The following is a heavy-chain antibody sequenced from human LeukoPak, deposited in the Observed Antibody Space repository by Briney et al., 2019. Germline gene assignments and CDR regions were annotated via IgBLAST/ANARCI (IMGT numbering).Heavy chain of an antibody. CDR1: GGTFIIYA. D-gene: IGHD3-10*01. CDR3: ARSGTGSHSNWFDP. J-gene: IGHJ5*02. V-gene: IGHV1-69*04. Sequence: SVKVSCKASGGTFIIYAISWVRQAPGEGREWMGRIIPIFGIANYAQKFQGRVTITADKSTSTAYMELSSLRSEDTAVYYCARSGTGSHSNWFDPWGQGTLVTVSS. CDR2: IIPIFGIA.